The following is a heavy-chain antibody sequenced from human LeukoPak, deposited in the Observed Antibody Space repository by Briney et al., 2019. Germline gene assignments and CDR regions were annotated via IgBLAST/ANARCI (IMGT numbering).Heavy chain of an antibody. CDR2: IWHTSMSA. CDR1: GFNFTRHG. Sequence: PGSFLRLSCGTSGFNFTRHGMHWVRQAPGKGLEWVAVIWHTSMSAFYSDSVKGRFIISRDNSRNTLYLQMSNLRADDTAVYYCAKELGVPAAGWQIQQWGLGTLVTVSS. D-gene: IGHD6-13*01. V-gene: IGHV3-33*06. CDR3: AKELGVPAAGWQIQQ. J-gene: IGHJ1*01.